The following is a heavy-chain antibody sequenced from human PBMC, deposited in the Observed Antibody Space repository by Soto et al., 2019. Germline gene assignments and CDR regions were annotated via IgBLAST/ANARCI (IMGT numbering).Heavy chain of an antibody. CDR1: GFTFRNYA. J-gene: IGHJ1*01. CDR3: AQVRGIVGATGFFEH. CDR2: LSGNGGSS. D-gene: IGHD1-26*01. Sequence: EVHLLESGGGLVQPGGSLRLSCAASGFTFRNYAMTWVRQAPGKGLEWVSGLSGNGGSSYYADSVKGRFTISRDNSDNTLDLQMSSLRAEDTAIYYCAQVRGIVGATGFFEHWGQGTLVTVSS. V-gene: IGHV3-23*01.